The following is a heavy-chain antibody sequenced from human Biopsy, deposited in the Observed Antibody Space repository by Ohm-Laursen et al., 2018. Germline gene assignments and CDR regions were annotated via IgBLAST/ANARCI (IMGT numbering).Heavy chain of an antibody. CDR2: IYYSGST. Sequence: SETLSLTWTVSGGSVSSGDYYWTWIRQPPGKGLEWIGYIYYSGSTNYSPSLKSRVTISVDTSKNQFSLKLSSVTAADTAVYYCARVEAGTYDALDIWGQGTLVAVSA. CDR1: GGSVSSGDYY. CDR3: ARVEAGTYDALDI. V-gene: IGHV4-61*08. J-gene: IGHJ3*02. D-gene: IGHD1-26*01.